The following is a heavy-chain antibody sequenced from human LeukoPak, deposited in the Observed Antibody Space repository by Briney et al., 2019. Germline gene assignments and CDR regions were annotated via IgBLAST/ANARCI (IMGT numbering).Heavy chain of an antibody. CDR1: GYSISSGYY. V-gene: IGHV4-38-2*02. Sequence: SETLSLTCTVSGYSISSGYYWGWIRQPPGNGLEWIGNIYPTGSTYYNPSLKSRVTISVDTSKNQFSLKVSSVSAADTAVYYCARAYSSGWYWNWFDPWGQGTLVTVSS. CDR2: IYPTGST. D-gene: IGHD6-13*01. CDR3: ARAYSSGWYWNWFDP. J-gene: IGHJ5*02.